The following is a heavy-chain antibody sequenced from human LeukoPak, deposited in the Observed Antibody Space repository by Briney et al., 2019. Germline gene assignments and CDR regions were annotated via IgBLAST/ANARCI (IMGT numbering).Heavy chain of an antibody. V-gene: IGHV1-69*13. CDR3: ARDSLVVITTGMSSFDP. CDR1: GGTFSSYA. J-gene: IGHJ5*02. CDR2: IIPIFGTA. D-gene: IGHD3-22*01. Sequence: GASVKVSCKASGGTFSSYAISWVRQAPGQGLEWMGGIIPIFGTANYAQKFQGRVTVTADESTSTAYMELSSLRSEDTAVYYCARDSLVVITTGMSSFDPWGQGTLVTVSS.